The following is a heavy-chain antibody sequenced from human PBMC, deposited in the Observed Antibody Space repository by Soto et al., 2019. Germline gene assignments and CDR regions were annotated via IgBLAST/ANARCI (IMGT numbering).Heavy chain of an antibody. CDR2: INTYNGNT. D-gene: IGHD6-19*01. CDR3: RTAASGRGGLDY. Sequence: QVQLVQSGAEVKKPGASVKVSCKSSGYPFTTYGISWVRQAPGQGLEWMGWINTYNGNTNYAQKLQGRVTMTTDTSTTTPDMGLRSLRSDDTVVYWARTAASGRGGLDYWGQGNLVTVSS. CDR1: GYPFTTYG. V-gene: IGHV1-18*01. J-gene: IGHJ4*02.